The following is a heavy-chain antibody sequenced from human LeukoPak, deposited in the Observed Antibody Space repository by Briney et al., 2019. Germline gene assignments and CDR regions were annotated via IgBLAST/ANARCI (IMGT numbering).Heavy chain of an antibody. CDR1: GGTFSSYA. J-gene: IGHJ4*02. V-gene: IGHV1-69*04. D-gene: IGHD3-10*01. CDR2: IIPILGIA. Sequence: SVKVSCKASGGTFSSYAISWVRQAPGQGLEWMGGIIPILGIANYAQKFQGRVTITADKSTSTAYMELSSLRSEDMAVYYCARGYGSGSYYSDWGQGTLVTVSS. CDR3: ARGYGSGSYYSD.